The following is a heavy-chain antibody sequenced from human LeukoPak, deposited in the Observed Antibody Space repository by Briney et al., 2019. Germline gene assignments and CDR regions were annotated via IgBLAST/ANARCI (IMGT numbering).Heavy chain of an antibody. CDR1: GYTLTELS. Sequence: ASVKVSCKVSGYTLTELSMHWVRQAPGKGLEWMGGFDPEDGETIYAQKFQGRVTMTEDTSTDTAYMELSSLRSEDTAVYYCATDRTTMVRGLQRPPYNWFDPWGQGTLVTVSS. CDR3: ATDRTTMVRGLQRPPYNWFDP. J-gene: IGHJ5*02. D-gene: IGHD3-10*01. CDR2: FDPEDGET. V-gene: IGHV1-24*01.